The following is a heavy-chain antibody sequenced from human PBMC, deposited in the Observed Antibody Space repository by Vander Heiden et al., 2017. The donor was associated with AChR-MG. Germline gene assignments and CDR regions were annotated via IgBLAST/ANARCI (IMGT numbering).Heavy chain of an antibody. CDR2: ISYDGSNK. V-gene: IGHV3-30*18. Sequence: QVQLVESGGGVVQPGRSLRLSCAASGLTFSGYGMHWVRQAPGKGLEWVAVISYDGSNKYYADSVKGRFTISRDNSKNTLYLQMNSLRAEDTAVYYCAKDTSQWLVPDFDYWGQGTLITVSS. CDR3: AKDTSQWLVPDFDY. J-gene: IGHJ4*02. D-gene: IGHD6-19*01. CDR1: GLTFSGYG.